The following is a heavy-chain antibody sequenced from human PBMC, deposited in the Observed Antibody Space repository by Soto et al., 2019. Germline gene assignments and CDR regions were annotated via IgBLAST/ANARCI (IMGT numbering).Heavy chain of an antibody. CDR2: ISGSGGST. V-gene: IGHV3-23*01. J-gene: IGHJ4*02. CDR1: GFTFSSYA. D-gene: IGHD3-9*01. CDR3: AKVPNYDILPPNFGY. Sequence: GGSLRLSCAASGFTFSSYAMSWVRQAPGKGLEWVSAISGSGGSTYYADSVKGRFTISRDNSKNTLYLQMNSLRAEDTAVYYCAKVPNYDILPPNFGYWGQGTLVTVSS.